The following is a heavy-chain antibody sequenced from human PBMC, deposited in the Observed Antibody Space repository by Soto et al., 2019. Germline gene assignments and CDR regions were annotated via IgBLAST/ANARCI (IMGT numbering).Heavy chain of an antibody. J-gene: IGHJ6*02. CDR1: GGTFSSYA. CDR2: IIPIFGTA. CDR3: ASHIPVVTPYYYYYGMDV. V-gene: IGHV1-69*12. D-gene: IGHD2-15*01. Sequence: QVQLVQSGAEVKKPGSSVKVSWKASGGTFSSYAISWVRQAPGQGLEWMGGIIPIFGTANYAQKFQGRVTITADESTSTAYMELSSLRSEDTAVYYCASHIPVVTPYYYYYGMDVWGQGTTVTVSS.